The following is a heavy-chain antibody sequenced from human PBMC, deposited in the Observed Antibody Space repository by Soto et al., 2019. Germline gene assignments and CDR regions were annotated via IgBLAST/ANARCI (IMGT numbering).Heavy chain of an antibody. CDR2: ISSDGSST. CDR3: AKAGTGKFTY. D-gene: IGHD1-1*01. J-gene: IGHJ4*02. V-gene: IGHV3-74*03. CDR1: GFTFSGSW. Sequence: EVQLVESGGGLVQPGGSLRLSCAASGFTFSGSWMHWVRQAPGKGLVWVSRISSDGSSTTYADSVKGRFTISRDNAKNMLYLQMNSLRAEDTAVYYCAKAGTGKFTYWGQGTLATVSS.